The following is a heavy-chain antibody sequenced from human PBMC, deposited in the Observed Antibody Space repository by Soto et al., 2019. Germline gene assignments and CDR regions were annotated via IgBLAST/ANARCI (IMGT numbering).Heavy chain of an antibody. CDR2: IWYDGSNK. V-gene: IGHV3-33*01. J-gene: IGHJ4*02. Sequence: QVQLVESGGGVVQPGRSLRLSCAASGFTFSSYGMHWVRQAPGKGLEWVAVIWYDGSNKYYADSVKGRFTISRDNSKNTRYLHMHSLRGADTAVYYGARDLYSYAFRGVNDYWVQGTLVTVS. CDR1: GFTFSSYG. D-gene: IGHD5-18*01. CDR3: ARDLYSYAFRGVNDY.